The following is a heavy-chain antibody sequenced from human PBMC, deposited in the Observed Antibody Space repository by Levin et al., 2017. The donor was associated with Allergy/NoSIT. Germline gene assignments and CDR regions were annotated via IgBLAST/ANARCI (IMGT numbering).Heavy chain of an antibody. J-gene: IGHJ4*02. CDR3: ARDSDRQQLGDFDY. CDR1: GFTFSDYY. Sequence: GESLKISCAASGFTFSDYYMSWIRQAPGKGLEWVSYISSSSSYTNYADSVKGRFTISRDNAKNSLYLQMNSLRAEDTAVYYCARDSDRQQLGDFDYWGQGTLVTVSS. CDR2: ISSSSSYT. D-gene: IGHD6-13*01. V-gene: IGHV3-11*05.